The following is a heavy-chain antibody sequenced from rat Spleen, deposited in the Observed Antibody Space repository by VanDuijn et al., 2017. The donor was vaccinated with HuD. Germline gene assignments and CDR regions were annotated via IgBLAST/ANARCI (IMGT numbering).Heavy chain of an antibody. Sequence: EVQLVESGGGLVQPGRSLKLSCVASGFTFNNYWMTWIRHVPGKGLEWIASISDTGSNTYYPDSVKGRFNISRDNAKSTLYLKMDSLGSEDTATYYCAKHLTTHSDYWGQGVMVTVSS. V-gene: IGHV5-31*01. CDR3: AKHLTTHSDY. D-gene: IGHD3-4*01. CDR2: ISDTGSNT. J-gene: IGHJ2*01. CDR1: GFTFNNYW.